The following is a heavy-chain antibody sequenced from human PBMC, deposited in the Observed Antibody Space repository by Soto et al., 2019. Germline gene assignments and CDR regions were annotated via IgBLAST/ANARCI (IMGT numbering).Heavy chain of an antibody. D-gene: IGHD3-22*01. J-gene: IGHJ4*02. Sequence: GGSLRFSCAASGFTFSSYGMHWVRQAPGKGLEWVAVIWYDGSNKYYADSVKGRFTISRDNSKNTLYLQMNSLRAEDTAVYYCARDNYDSSGYILDYWGQGTLVTVSS. CDR2: IWYDGSNK. CDR3: ARDNYDSSGYILDY. V-gene: IGHV3-33*01. CDR1: GFTFSSYG.